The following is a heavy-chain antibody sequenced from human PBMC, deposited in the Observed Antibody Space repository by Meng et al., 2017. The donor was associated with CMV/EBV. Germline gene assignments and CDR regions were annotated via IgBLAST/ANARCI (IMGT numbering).Heavy chain of an antibody. J-gene: IGHJ4*02. D-gene: IGHD5-12*01. CDR3: ARGLGDSGYDNYFAY. Sequence: SGFTINIYNMNWVRQAPGKGLEWVSSISSSNSHIYYADSLKGRFTISRDNAKNSLHLQMNSLRAEDTAVYYCARGLGDSGYDNYFAYWGQGTLVTVSS. V-gene: IGHV3-21*01. CDR2: ISSSNSHI. CDR1: GFTINIYN.